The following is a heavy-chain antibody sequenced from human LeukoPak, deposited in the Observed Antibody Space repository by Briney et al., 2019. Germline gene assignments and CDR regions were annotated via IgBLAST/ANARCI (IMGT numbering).Heavy chain of an antibody. J-gene: IGHJ4*02. V-gene: IGHV3-53*01. D-gene: IGHD3-10*01. CDR1: GFTVNGYY. CDR3: AKEVRYYGSGSPFDY. Sequence: PGGSLSLSCAASGFTVNGYYMTWVRQAPGKGLEWVSVIHTGGTTYYADSVKGRFTISRDNSKNTLYLQMNSLRAEDTAVYYCAKEVRYYGSGSPFDYWGQGTLVTVSS. CDR2: IHTGGTT.